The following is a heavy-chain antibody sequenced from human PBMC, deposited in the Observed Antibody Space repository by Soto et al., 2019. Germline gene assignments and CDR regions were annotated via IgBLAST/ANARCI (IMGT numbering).Heavy chain of an antibody. V-gene: IGHV4-30-4*01. Sequence: QVQLQESGPGLVKPSQTLSLTCTVSGGSISSGAYYWSWIRQPPGKGLEWIGYIYYSGRTYSHPSLKIRVTISVDTSKNQCSLRLSSVTAADTAVYYCARSGDSYDYWGQGTLVTVSS. CDR3: ARSGDSYDY. CDR1: GGSISSGAYY. J-gene: IGHJ4*02. CDR2: IYYSGRT. D-gene: IGHD7-27*01.